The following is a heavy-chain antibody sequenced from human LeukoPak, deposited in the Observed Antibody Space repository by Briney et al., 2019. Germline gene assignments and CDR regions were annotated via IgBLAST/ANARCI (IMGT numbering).Heavy chain of an antibody. V-gene: IGHV3-30*04. CDR3: GAGAYCDYVWGSYWGGDYFDY. Sequence: GGSLRLSCAASGFTFSSYAMHWVRQAPGKGLEWVAVISYDGSSKYYADSVKGRFTISRDNSKNTLYLQMNSLRAEDTAVYYWGAGAYCDYVWGSYWGGDYFDYWGQGTLVTVSS. CDR1: GFTFSSYA. J-gene: IGHJ4*02. CDR2: ISYDGSSK. D-gene: IGHD3-16*01.